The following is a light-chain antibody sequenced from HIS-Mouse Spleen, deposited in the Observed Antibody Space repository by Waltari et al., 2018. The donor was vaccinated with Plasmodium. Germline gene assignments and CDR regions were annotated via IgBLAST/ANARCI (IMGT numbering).Light chain of an antibody. CDR3: CSYAGSSTYV. CDR2: EGS. Sequence: QSALTQPASVSGSPGPSITIPCTGTSSDAGGYNLVSWYQQHPGKAPKLMSYEGSKRPSGVSNRFSGSKSGNTASLTISGLQAEDEADYYCCSYAGSSTYVFGTGTKVTVL. V-gene: IGLV2-23*01. J-gene: IGLJ1*01. CDR1: SSDAGGYNL.